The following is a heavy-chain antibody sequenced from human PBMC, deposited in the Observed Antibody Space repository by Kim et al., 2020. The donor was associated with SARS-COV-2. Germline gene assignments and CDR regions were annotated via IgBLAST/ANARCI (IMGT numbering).Heavy chain of an antibody. CDR3: GKDRAAVRAPSEF. V-gene: IGHV3-30*18. D-gene: IGHD6-6*01. J-gene: IGHJ4*02. CDR2: VSFDGNDK. Sequence: GGSLRLSCAASGFTFSSYGMHWVRQAPGKGLEWVAGVSFDGNDKYYAYSVKGRFTISRDNSKSTLYLQMDSLRGEDTAVYYCGKDRAAVRAPSEFWGQGTLVTVSS. CDR1: GFTFSSYG.